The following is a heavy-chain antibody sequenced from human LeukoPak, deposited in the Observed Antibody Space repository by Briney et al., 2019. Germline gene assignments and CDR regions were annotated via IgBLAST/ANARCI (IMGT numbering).Heavy chain of an antibody. D-gene: IGHD6-13*01. Sequence: GGSLRLSCAASGFTFDDYAMHWVRQAPAKGLEWVSGISWNSGSIGYADSVKGRFTISRDNANNSLYLQMNSLRAEDTALYYCAKDDRGSSWFFDYWGQGTLVTVSS. CDR3: AKDDRGSSWFFDY. V-gene: IGHV3-9*01. J-gene: IGHJ4*02. CDR1: GFTFDDYA. CDR2: ISWNSGSI.